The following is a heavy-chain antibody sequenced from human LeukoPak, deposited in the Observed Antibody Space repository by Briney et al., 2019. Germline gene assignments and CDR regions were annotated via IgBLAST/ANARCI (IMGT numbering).Heavy chain of an antibody. Sequence: SETLSLTCTVSGASVTDYYWTWIRQPAGKGLEWIGRMSITENTYYSPPLESRVTISVDGSKNQFSLNLTSLTAADTAVYYCARLEGSGAPVYWGQGIRVTVSS. V-gene: IGHV4-4*07. J-gene: IGHJ4*02. CDR3: ARLEGSGAPVY. CDR2: MSITENT. CDR1: GASVTDYY. D-gene: IGHD3-10*01.